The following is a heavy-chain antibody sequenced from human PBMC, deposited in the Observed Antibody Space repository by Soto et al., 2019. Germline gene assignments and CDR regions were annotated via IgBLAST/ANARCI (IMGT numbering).Heavy chain of an antibody. CDR1: GGSFSGYY. D-gene: IGHD3-22*01. V-gene: IGHV4-34*01. J-gene: IGHJ4*02. CDR3: ARPDYYDSSGYGY. CDR2: INHSGST. Sequence: TSETLSLTCAVYGGSFSGYYWSWIRQPPGKGLEWIGEINHSGSTNYNPSLKSRVTISVDTSKNQFSLNLSSVTAADTAVYYCARPDYYDSSGYGYWGQGTLVTVSS.